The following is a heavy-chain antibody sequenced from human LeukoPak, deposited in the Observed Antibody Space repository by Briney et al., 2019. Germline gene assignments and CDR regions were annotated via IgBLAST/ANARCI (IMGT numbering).Heavy chain of an antibody. V-gene: IGHV3-72*01. J-gene: IGHJ4*02. CDR1: GFTFSDHY. D-gene: IGHD2-2*01. CDR2: IRNKANSYTT. Sequence: GGSLRLSCAASGFTFSDHYMDWVRQAPGKGLEWDGRIRNKANSYTTEYAASVKGRFTISRDDSKNSLYLQMNSLKTEDTAVYYCARVCSSISCYGGNFDYWGQGTLVTVSS. CDR3: ARVCSSISCYGGNFDY.